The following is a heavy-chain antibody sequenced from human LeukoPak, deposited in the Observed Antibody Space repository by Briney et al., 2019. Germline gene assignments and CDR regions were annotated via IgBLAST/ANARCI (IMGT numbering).Heavy chain of an antibody. Sequence: SETLSLTCAVYGGSFNGYYWSWIRQPPGKGLEWIGEINHSGSTNYNPSLKSRVTISVDTSKNQFSLKLSSVTAADTAVYYCAGVTMAPDAFDIWGQGTMVTVSS. V-gene: IGHV4-34*01. D-gene: IGHD3-10*01. CDR1: GGSFNGYY. CDR3: AGVTMAPDAFDI. CDR2: INHSGST. J-gene: IGHJ3*02.